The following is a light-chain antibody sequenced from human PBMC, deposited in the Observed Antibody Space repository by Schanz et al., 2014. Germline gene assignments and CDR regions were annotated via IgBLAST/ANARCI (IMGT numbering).Light chain of an antibody. CDR3: QQFNKWPPT. CDR1: QSVSSN. J-gene: IGKJ1*01. CDR2: GAS. Sequence: EIVMTQSPATLSVSPGERATLSCRASQSVSSNLAWYQQEPGQAPRLLIYGASTRATGIPTRFSGSGSGTEFTLTINSLQSEDVAVYYCQQFNKWPPTFGPGTKVEIK. V-gene: IGKV3-15*01.